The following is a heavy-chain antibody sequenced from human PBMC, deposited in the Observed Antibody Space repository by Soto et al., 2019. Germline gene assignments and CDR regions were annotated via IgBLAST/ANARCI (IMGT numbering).Heavy chain of an antibody. CDR1: GFTFSSYA. Sequence: GGSLRLSCAASGFTFSSYAMSWVRQAPGKGLEWVSAISGSGGSTYYADSVKGRFTISRDNSKNTLYLQMNSLTTEDTAVYYCAKDQSVGLHKDYGMDFWGQGTTVTVAS. CDR2: ISGSGGST. V-gene: IGHV3-23*01. D-gene: IGHD5-12*01. CDR3: AKDQSVGLHKDYGMDF. J-gene: IGHJ6*02.